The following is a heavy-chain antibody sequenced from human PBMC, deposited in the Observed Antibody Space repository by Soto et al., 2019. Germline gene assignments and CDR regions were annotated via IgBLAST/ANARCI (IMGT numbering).Heavy chain of an antibody. D-gene: IGHD3-10*01. CDR3: VTDRGGGMDV. CDR1: GFTFSDAW. CDR2: ITRKIDGETT. V-gene: IGHV3-15*05. Sequence: EVQLVESGGGMVMPGGSLRLSCAASGFTFSDAWMTWIRQAPGKGLQCVGRITRKIDGETTDYAAPVKGRFTISRDDSKNTLYLQMNSLKVEDTAMYYCVTDRGGGMDVWGQGTTVTVSS. J-gene: IGHJ6*01.